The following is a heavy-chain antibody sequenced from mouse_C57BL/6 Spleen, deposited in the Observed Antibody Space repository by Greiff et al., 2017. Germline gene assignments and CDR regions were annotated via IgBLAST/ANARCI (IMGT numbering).Heavy chain of an antibody. D-gene: IGHD2-5*01. V-gene: IGHV10-3*01. J-gene: IGHJ4*01. CDR2: IRSKSSNYAT. CDR1: GFTFNTYA. Sequence: EVQLVESGGGLVQPKGSLKLSCAASGFTFNTYAMHWVRQAPGKGLEWVARIRSKSSNYATYYADSVKDRFTISRDDSQSMLYLQMNNLKTEDTAMYYCVRDSNYGVVYAMDYWGQGTSVTVSS. CDR3: VRDSNYGVVYAMDY.